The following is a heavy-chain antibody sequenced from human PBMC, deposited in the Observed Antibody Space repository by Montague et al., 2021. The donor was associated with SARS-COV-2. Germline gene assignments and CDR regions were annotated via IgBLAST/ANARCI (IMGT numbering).Heavy chain of an antibody. V-gene: IGHV4-39*01. J-gene: IGHJ5*02. CDR2: IYYSGST. CDR3: ARGLYNWNYEHWFDT. Sequence: SETLSLTCTVSGRSVGSSHYYWAWIRQPPGKGLEWIGTIYYSGSTYYNPSPRSRVTIDVDASTNQFSLKLHSVTAADTAVYFCARGLYNWNYEHWFDTWGQGTLVTVSS. D-gene: IGHD1-7*01. CDR1: GRSVGSSHYY.